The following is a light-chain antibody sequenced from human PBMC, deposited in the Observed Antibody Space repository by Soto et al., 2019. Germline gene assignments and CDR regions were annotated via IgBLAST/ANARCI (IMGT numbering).Light chain of an antibody. Sequence: DVQMTQSPSAMSASVGDRITITCRASQDISRFLAWFQQKPGQVPERLIYDTSTLQPGVPSRFSGSGSGTEFTLAITGLQPEDFATYYCLQHNSYPYTFGQGTKLEI. J-gene: IGKJ2*01. CDR3: LQHNSYPYT. CDR1: QDISRF. CDR2: DTS. V-gene: IGKV1-17*03.